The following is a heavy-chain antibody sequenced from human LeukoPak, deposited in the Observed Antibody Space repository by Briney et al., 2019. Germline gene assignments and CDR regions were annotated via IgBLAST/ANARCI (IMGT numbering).Heavy chain of an antibody. Sequence: MAGGSLRLSCAASGFTFSSYSMNWVRQAPGKGLEWVSSISPSSNYIYYADSVKGRFTISRDNAKTSLYLQLNSLRAEDTAVYYCARDLRHPVGGTSYWGQGTLVTVSS. D-gene: IGHD4-23*01. CDR1: GFTFSSYS. CDR2: ISPSSNYI. J-gene: IGHJ4*02. CDR3: ARDLRHPVGGTSY. V-gene: IGHV3-21*01.